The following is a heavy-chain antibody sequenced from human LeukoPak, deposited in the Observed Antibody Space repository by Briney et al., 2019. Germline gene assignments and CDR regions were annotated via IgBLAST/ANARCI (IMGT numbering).Heavy chain of an antibody. CDR2: ISGSGGST. J-gene: IGHJ3*02. D-gene: IGHD4-17*01. CDR3: AKGPTAHGAFDI. CDR1: GFTFSSYA. V-gene: IGHV3-23*01. Sequence: GGSPRLSCAASGFTFSSYAMSWVRQAPGKGLEWVSAISGSGGSTYYADSVKGRFTISRDNSKNTLYLQMNSLRAEDTAVYYCAKGPTAHGAFDIWGQGTMVTVSS.